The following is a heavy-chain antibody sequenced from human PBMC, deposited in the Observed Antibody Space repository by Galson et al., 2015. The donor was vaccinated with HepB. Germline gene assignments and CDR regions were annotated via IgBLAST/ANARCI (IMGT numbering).Heavy chain of an antibody. V-gene: IGHV3-30*03. CDR3: ASYDFYPYYYYYMDV. D-gene: IGHD3-3*01. CDR1: GFTFSSYG. J-gene: IGHJ6*03. CDR2: ISYDGSNK. Sequence: SLRLSCAASGFTFSSYGMHWVRQAPGKGLEWVAVISYDGSNKYYADSVKGRFTISRDNSKNTLYLQMNSLRAEDTAVYYCASYDFYPYYYYYMDVWGKGTTVTVSS.